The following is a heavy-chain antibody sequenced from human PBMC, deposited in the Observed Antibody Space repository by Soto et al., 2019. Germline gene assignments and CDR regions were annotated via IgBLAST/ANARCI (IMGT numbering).Heavy chain of an antibody. Sequence: GSLRLSCAASGFTFSDYYMSWIRQAPGKGLEWVSYISSSGSTIYYADSVKGRFTISRDNAKNSLYLQMNSLRAEDTAVYYCARSRTGWLPDAFDIWGQGTMVTVSS. CDR3: ARSRTGWLPDAFDI. J-gene: IGHJ3*02. CDR2: ISSSGSTI. V-gene: IGHV3-11*01. D-gene: IGHD5-12*01. CDR1: GFTFSDYY.